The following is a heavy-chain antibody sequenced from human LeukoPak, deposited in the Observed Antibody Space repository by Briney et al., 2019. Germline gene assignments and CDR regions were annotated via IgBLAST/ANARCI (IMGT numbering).Heavy chain of an antibody. Sequence: ASVKVSCKASGYIFTSYDINWVRQAPGQGLEWMGWMNANSGNTGYAQKFQGRVTMTRDTSISTAYMELSSLRSEDTAVYYCGRSGGYHLLDSWGQGTLVTVSS. CDR1: GYIFTSYD. CDR3: GRSGGYHLLDS. CDR2: MNANSGNT. V-gene: IGHV1-8*01. D-gene: IGHD5-12*01. J-gene: IGHJ4*02.